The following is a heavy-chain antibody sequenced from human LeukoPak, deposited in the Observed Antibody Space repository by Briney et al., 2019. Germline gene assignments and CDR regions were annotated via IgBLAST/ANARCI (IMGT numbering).Heavy chain of an antibody. CDR2: INTYSGDT. V-gene: IGHV1-2*02. Sequence: ASVKVSCKASGYTFTDLWIQWVRQAPGQGLEWLGWINTYSGDTIYAQKFQGRVTMTRDTSLTTAYMDLSRLTSDDTAVYYCARGAFFHAFDSWDQGTMVIVSS. J-gene: IGHJ3*01. CDR1: GYTFTDLW. D-gene: IGHD3-3*01. CDR3: ARGAFFHAFDS.